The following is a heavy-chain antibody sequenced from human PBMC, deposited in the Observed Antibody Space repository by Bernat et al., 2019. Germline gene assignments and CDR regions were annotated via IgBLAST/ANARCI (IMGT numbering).Heavy chain of an antibody. J-gene: IGHJ4*02. D-gene: IGHD6-13*01. Sequence: QVQLVESGGGVVQPGRSLRLSCSASGFTFSSYGMHWVRQAPGKGLEWVAVISNDGRNKYYADSVKDRLTISRDNYQNTLYLQRNSLRVEDTAVYYCAKERDSSNWYGGGFDYWGQGTLVTVSS. CDR2: ISNDGRNK. V-gene: IGHV3-30*18. CDR1: GFTFSSYG. CDR3: AKERDSSNWYGGGFDY.